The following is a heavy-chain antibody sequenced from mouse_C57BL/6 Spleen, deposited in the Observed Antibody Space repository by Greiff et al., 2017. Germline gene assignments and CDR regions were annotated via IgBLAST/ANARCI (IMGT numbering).Heavy chain of an antibody. D-gene: IGHD1-1*01. CDR3: AGRGVARAMDY. Sequence: QVQLKQSGAELVKPGASVKMSCKASGYTFTSYWITWVKQRPGQGLEWIGDIYPGSGSTNYNEKFKSKATLTVDTSSSTAYMQLSSLTSEDSAVYYCAGRGVARAMDYWGQGTSVTVSS. J-gene: IGHJ4*01. CDR1: GYTFTSYW. V-gene: IGHV1-55*01. CDR2: IYPGSGST.